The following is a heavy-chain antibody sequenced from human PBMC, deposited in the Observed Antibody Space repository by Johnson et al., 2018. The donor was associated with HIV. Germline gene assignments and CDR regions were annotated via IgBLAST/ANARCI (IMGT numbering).Heavy chain of an antibody. V-gene: IGHV3-13*01. J-gene: IGHJ3*02. CDR2: IGTAGYT. Sequence: MQLVESGGGLVQPGGSLRLSCAASGFIFSSYDMHWVRQATGKGLEWVSTIGTAGYTYYPGSVKGRFTISRDNAKNSLYRQMNSLRAEDTAVYYCARSPEGYAFDIWGQGTMVTVSS. CDR1: GFIFSSYD. CDR3: ARSPEGYAFDI.